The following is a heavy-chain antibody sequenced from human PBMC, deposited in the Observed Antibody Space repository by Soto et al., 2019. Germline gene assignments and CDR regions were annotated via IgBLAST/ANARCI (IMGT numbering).Heavy chain of an antibody. J-gene: IGHJ4*02. CDR2: IGFDGTNI. CDR3: VRTACVINNCSYRGVR. Sequence: PGGSLRLSCVASGFDFKTYGMHWVRQAPGKGLEWVAVIGFDGTNIHYSDSVRGRFSISRDNSENTVSLQMNSLRVEDTALYYCVRTACVINNCSYRGVRWGQGTLVNVSS. V-gene: IGHV3-33*01. D-gene: IGHD1-20*01. CDR1: GFDFKTYG.